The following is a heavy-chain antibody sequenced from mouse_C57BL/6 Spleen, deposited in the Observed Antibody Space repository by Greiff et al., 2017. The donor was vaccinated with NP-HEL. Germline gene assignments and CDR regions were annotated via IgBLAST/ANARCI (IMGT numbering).Heavy chain of an antibody. Sequence: EVQLVESGGGLVKPGGSLKLSCAASGFTFSSYAMSWVRQTPEKRLEWVATISDGGSYTYYPDNVKGRFTISRDNAKNNLYLQMSHLKSEDTAMYYCARGGLRREGFDYWGQGTTLTVSS. D-gene: IGHD2-4*01. CDR3: ARGGLRREGFDY. J-gene: IGHJ2*01. CDR1: GFTFSSYA. CDR2: ISDGGSYT. V-gene: IGHV5-4*01.